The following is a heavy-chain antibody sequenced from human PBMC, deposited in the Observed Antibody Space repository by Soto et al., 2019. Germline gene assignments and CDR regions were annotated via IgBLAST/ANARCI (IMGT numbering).Heavy chain of an antibody. V-gene: IGHV3-23*01. CDR2: ISGSGGTT. CDR1: GFTFNSYA. D-gene: IGHD3-16*01. Sequence: GGSLRLSCAASGFTFNSYAMAWVRQAPGKGLEWVSAISGSGGTTYYADSVKGRFTISRVNSKNTLYLQMNSLRAEDTALYYCAKAVGGGRSSQSRYFDSWGKRTLVTVSS. J-gene: IGHJ4*02. CDR3: AKAVGGGRSSQSRYFDS.